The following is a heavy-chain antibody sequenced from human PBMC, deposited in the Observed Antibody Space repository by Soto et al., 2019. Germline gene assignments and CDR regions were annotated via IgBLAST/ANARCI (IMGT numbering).Heavy chain of an antibody. CDR3: ARHGSGGLRGAFAI. Sequence: ESLRVSKKGSGDSFTSYWIGWGRQMPGKGLEWMGIIYPGDSDTRYSASFQGQVTISADKSISTAYLQSSSLKASDTAMYYCARHGSGGLRGAFAICGQGTMGTVSS. CDR2: IYPGDSDT. D-gene: IGHD2-15*01. CDR1: GDSFTSYW. J-gene: IGHJ3*02. V-gene: IGHV5-51*01.